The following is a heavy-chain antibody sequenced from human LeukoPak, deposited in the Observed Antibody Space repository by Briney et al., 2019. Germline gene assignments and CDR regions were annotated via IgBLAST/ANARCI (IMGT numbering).Heavy chain of an antibody. D-gene: IGHD2-15*01. V-gene: IGHV3-74*01. Sequence: GGSLRLSCVASGFTFRTYWMHWVRQAPGKGLVWVSRINGDGSGANYADSVRGRFTISTDIAKNTLYLEMNSLSVEDTAVYYCARDVGIGGWGQGALVTVSS. CDR2: INGDGSGA. CDR3: ARDVGIGG. CDR1: GFTFRTYW. J-gene: IGHJ4*02.